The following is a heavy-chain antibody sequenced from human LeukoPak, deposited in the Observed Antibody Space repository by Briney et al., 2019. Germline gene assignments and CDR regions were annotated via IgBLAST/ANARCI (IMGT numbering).Heavy chain of an antibody. D-gene: IGHD6-13*01. CDR1: GFTFSSYT. V-gene: IGHV3-23*01. CDR3: AKSFGYSRSWFDN. Sequence: GGSLRLSCAASGFTFSSYTMSWVRQAPGKGLEWVSCISGGGGTTYYADPVKGRFTISRDNSKNTVYLQINSLRAEDTAIYYCAKSFGYSRSWFDNWGQGTLVTVSS. J-gene: IGHJ4*02. CDR2: ISGGGGTT.